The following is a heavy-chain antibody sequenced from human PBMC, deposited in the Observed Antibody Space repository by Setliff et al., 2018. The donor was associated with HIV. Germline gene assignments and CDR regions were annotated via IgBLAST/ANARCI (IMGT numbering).Heavy chain of an antibody. J-gene: IGHJ4*02. CDR2: IKPDGTEK. Sequence: GSLRLSCVASEFIFSNYWMNWVRQAPGKGLEWVANIKPDGTEKNYMDSVKGRFTISRDNSKNTLYLQMNSLRAEDTAVYYCAKNLYSSIWSPLDYWGQGTLVTVSS. D-gene: IGHD6-13*01. V-gene: IGHV3-7*01. CDR3: AKNLYSSIWSPLDY. CDR1: EFIFSNYW.